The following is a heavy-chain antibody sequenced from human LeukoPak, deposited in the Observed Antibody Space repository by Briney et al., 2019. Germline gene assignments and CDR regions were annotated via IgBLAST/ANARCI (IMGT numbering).Heavy chain of an antibody. Sequence: GGSLRLSCAASGFTFSDSAMHWVRQASGKGLEWVGRIRSKANNYATAYAASVKGRFTISRDDSKNTAYLQMNSLKTEDTAVYYCTSLRSDWAASSFDYWGPGTLVTVSS. CDR3: TSLRSDWAASSFDY. D-gene: IGHD5-12*01. J-gene: IGHJ4*02. CDR1: GFTFSDSA. V-gene: IGHV3-73*01. CDR2: IRSKANNYAT.